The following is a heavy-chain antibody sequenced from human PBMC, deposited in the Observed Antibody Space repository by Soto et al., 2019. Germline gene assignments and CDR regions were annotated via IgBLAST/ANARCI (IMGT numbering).Heavy chain of an antibody. CDR2: INPNSGGT. CDR3: ARHLVGALGYFDY. V-gene: IGHV1-2*02. D-gene: IGHD1-26*01. J-gene: IGHJ4*02. CDR1: GYTFTGYY. Sequence: ASVKVSCKASGYTFTGYYMHWVRQAPGQGLEWMGWINPNSGGTNYAQKFQGRVTMTRDTSISTAYMELSRLRSDDTAVYYCARHLVGALGYFDYWGQGTLVTVSS.